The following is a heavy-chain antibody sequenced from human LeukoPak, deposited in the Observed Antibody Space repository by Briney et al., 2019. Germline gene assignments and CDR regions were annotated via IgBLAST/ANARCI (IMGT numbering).Heavy chain of an antibody. Sequence: GGPLRVSCAASGFTFSSYAMSWVRQAPGKGLEWVSAISGSGSTKYYTDSVKRRSAITRDNSKNTLYLQLNSLRAEDTAVYYCAKAPHRYCTGGSCYSPDYWGQGTLVTVSS. D-gene: IGHD2-15*01. CDR1: GFTFSSYA. J-gene: IGHJ4*02. V-gene: IGHV3-23*01. CDR2: ISGSGSTK. CDR3: AKAPHRYCTGGSCYSPDY.